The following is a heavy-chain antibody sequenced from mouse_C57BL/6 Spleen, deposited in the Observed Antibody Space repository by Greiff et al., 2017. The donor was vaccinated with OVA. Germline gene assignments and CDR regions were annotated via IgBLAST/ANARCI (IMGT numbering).Heavy chain of an antibody. J-gene: IGHJ2*01. CDR1: GYTFTSYW. Sequence: QVQLQQSGAELVKPGASVKMSCKASGYTFTSYWITWVKQRPGQGLEWIGDIYPGSGSTNYNEKFKSKATLTVDTSSSTAYMQLSSLTSEDSAVYYCARPFYYDYDGGFDYWGQGTTLTVSS. V-gene: IGHV1-55*01. CDR3: ARPFYYDYDGGFDY. D-gene: IGHD2-4*01. CDR2: IYPGSGST.